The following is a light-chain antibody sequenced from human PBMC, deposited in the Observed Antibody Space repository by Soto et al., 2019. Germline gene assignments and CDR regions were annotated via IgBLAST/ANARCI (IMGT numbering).Light chain of an antibody. CDR3: LHYKDWPRWT. CDR2: GAS. CDR1: QSVSNN. V-gene: IGKV3-15*01. J-gene: IGKJ1*01. Sequence: EIVMTQSPATLSVSPGERVTLSCRASQSVSNNLAWYQQQPGQAPRLLIYGASTTATGIPARFSGSGSGTEFTLPISSLQSEDFAVYYCLHYKDWPRWTFGQGTKVDIK.